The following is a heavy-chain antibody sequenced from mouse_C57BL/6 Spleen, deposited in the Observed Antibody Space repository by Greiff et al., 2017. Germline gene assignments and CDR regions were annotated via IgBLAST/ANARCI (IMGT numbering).Heavy chain of an antibody. D-gene: IGHD1-1*01. J-gene: IGHJ3*01. V-gene: IGHV5-6*01. CDR2: ISSGGSYT. CDR3: ASRSITTVEEGFAY. Sequence: EVQLQESGGDLVKPGGSLKLSCAASGFTFSSYGMSWVRQTPDKRLQWVATISSGGSYTYYPHSVKGRFTISRDNAKNTLYLQMSSLKAEDTARDYCASRSITTVEEGFAYWGQGTLVTVSA. CDR1: GFTFSSYG.